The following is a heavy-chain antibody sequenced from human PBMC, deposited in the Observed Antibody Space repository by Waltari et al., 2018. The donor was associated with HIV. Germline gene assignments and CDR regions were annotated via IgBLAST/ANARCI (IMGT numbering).Heavy chain of an antibody. CDR1: GGTFSSYA. CDR2: IIPIFGTA. Sequence: QVQLVQSGAEVKKPGSSVKVSCKASGGTFSSYAISWVRQDPGQGHGWMGGIIPIFGTANYAQKFQGRVTITADESTSTAYMELSSLRSEDTAVYYCARESNYYDSSGDGYFDLWGRGTLVTVSS. V-gene: IGHV1-69*01. CDR3: ARESNYYDSSGDGYFDL. D-gene: IGHD3-22*01. J-gene: IGHJ2*01.